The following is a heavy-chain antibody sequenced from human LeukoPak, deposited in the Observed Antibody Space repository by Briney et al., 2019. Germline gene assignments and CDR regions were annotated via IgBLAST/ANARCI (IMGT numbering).Heavy chain of an antibody. D-gene: IGHD6-13*01. CDR2: INHSGST. Sequence: SETLSLTCAVYGGSFSGYYWSWIRQPPGKGLEWIGEINHSGSTNYNPSLKSRVTISVDTSKNQFSLKLSSVTAADTAVYYCARFPGYSSSWYLSRFDPWGRGTLVTVSS. J-gene: IGHJ5*02. CDR1: GGSFSGYY. V-gene: IGHV4-34*01. CDR3: ARFPGYSSSWYLSRFDP.